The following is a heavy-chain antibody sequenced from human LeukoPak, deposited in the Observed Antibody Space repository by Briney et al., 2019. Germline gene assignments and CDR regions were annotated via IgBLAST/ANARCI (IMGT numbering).Heavy chain of an antibody. CDR1: GFTFSSYA. CDR2: ISYDGSNK. CDR3: ARDPAYYYDSSPTLGDAFDI. V-gene: IGHV3-30-3*01. J-gene: IGHJ3*02. D-gene: IGHD3-22*01. Sequence: PGGSLRLSCAASGFTFSSYAMHWVRQARGKGLEWVAVISYDGSNKYYADSVKGRFTISRDNSKNTLYLQMNSLRAEDTAVYCCARDPAYYYDSSPTLGDAFDIWGQGTMVTVSS.